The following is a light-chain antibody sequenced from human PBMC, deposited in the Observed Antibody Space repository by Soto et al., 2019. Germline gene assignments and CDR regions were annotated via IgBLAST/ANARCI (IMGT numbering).Light chain of an antibody. J-gene: IGLJ1*01. Sequence: QSALTQPASVSGSPGQSITISCTGTSSDVGGYNYVSWYQQHPGKAPKFMIYDVSNRPSGVSNRFSGAKSGNTASLTISGLQDEDEADDYCSSYTTSNTRQIVFGSGTKLTVL. V-gene: IGLV2-14*01. CDR1: SSDVGGYNY. CDR3: SSYTTSNTRQIV. CDR2: DVS.